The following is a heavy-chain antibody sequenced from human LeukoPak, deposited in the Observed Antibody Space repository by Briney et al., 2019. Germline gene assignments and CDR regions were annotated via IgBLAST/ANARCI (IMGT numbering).Heavy chain of an antibody. Sequence: GGSLRLSCAASGFTFGNAWMSWVRQAPGKGLEWVGRIKSKTDGGTTDYAAPVKGRFTISRDDSKNTLYLQMNSLKTEDTAVYYCARAPEYYYDSSGYKPQHHAFDIWGQGTMVTVSS. D-gene: IGHD3-22*01. CDR1: GFTFGNAW. CDR3: ARAPEYYYDSSGYKPQHHAFDI. V-gene: IGHV3-15*01. J-gene: IGHJ3*02. CDR2: IKSKTDGGTT.